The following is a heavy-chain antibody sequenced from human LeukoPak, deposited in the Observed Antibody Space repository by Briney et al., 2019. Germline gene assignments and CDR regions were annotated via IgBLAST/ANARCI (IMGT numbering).Heavy chain of an antibody. CDR2: ISDSSSSI. V-gene: IGHV3-48*02. Sequence: GGSLRLSCAASGFTFSTYNMNWVRQAPGKGLEWVSYISDSSSSIYYADSVKGRFTISRDNAKNSLYLQMNSLRDEDTAVYYCAIDAGGITFDAFDIWGQGNMVTVSS. J-gene: IGHJ3*02. CDR1: GFTFSTYN. CDR3: AIDAGGITFDAFDI. D-gene: IGHD1-20*01.